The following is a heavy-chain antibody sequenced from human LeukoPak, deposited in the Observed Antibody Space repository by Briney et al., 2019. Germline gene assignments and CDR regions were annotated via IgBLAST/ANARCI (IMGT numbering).Heavy chain of an antibody. Sequence: ASVKVSCKASGYTFTSYGITWVRQAPGQGLEWMGWISPYNGNTNYAQKLQGRVTMTTDTSTSTAYMELRSLRYGDTAVYYCARTQWLRFFDYWGQGTLVTVSS. CDR2: ISPYNGNT. D-gene: IGHD5-12*01. J-gene: IGHJ4*02. V-gene: IGHV1-18*01. CDR1: GYTFTSYG. CDR3: ARTQWLRFFDY.